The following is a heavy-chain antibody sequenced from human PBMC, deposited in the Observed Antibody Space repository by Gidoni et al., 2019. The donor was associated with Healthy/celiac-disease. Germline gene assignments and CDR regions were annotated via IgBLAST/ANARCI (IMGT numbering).Heavy chain of an antibody. D-gene: IGHD4-17*01. V-gene: IGHV4-34*01. CDR2: INHSGST. J-gene: IGHJ4*02. CDR3: ARNTTGN. CDR1: GGSFSGYY. Sequence: QVQLQQWGAGLLKPSETLSLTCVVYGGSFSGYYWSWIRQPPGKGLEWIGEINHSGSTNYNPSLKSRVIISVDTSKNQFSLKLSSVTAADTAVYYCARNTTGNWGQGTLVTVSS.